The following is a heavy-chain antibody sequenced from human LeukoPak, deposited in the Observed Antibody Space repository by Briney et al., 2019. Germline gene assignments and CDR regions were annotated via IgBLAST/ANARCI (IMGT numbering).Heavy chain of an antibody. Sequence: GGSLRLSCAASGFTFDNYAMHWVRQAPGKGLEWVSGISWNGGSIGYADSVKGRFTISRDNAKNSVYLQMNSLRVEDMALYYCTKTTYYDFWSGYFGYWGQGTLVTVSS. CDR2: ISWNGGSI. CDR1: GFTFDNYA. J-gene: IGHJ4*02. CDR3: TKTTYYDFWSGYFGY. V-gene: IGHV3-9*03. D-gene: IGHD3-3*01.